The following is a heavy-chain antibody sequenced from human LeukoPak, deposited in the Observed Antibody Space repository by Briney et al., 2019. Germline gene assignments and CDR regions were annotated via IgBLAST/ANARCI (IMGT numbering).Heavy chain of an antibody. V-gene: IGHV3-48*03. CDR2: ISRSGSTI. CDR3: ARGGPRAIEY. Sequence: GGSLRLSCAASGFTLSSYEMNWVRQAPGKGLEWVSYISRSGSTIYYAGSVKGRFTISRVNAKNSLYLQMNSLRAEDTAVYYCARGGPRAIEYWGQGTLVTVSS. J-gene: IGHJ4*02. D-gene: IGHD5-12*01. CDR1: GFTLSSYE.